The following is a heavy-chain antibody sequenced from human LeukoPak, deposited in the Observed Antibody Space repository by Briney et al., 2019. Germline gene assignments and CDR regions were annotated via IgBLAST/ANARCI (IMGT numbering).Heavy chain of an antibody. CDR2: ISGSGSTT. CDR3: AKVTGSGI. CDR1: GFTYGSYA. J-gene: IGHJ4*02. Sequence: PGGSLRLSCAVSGFTYGSYAMSWVRQAPGKGLEWVSAISGSGSTTYYADSVKGRFTISRDNSKNTLYLQMNSLRAEDTAVYYCAKVTGSGIWGQGTLVIVSS. D-gene: IGHD3-10*01. V-gene: IGHV3-23*01.